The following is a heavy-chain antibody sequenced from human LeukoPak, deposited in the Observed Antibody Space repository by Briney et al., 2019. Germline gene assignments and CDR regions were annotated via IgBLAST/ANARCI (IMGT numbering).Heavy chain of an antibody. V-gene: IGHV3-48*03. D-gene: IGHD3-10*02. CDR3: AELGITMIGGV. CDR2: ISSSGSTI. Sequence: PGGALRLSCAVSGFTFSSYEMNWVRQAPGKGLEWVSYISSSGSTIYYADSVKGGFTISRDNAKNSLYLQMNSLRAEDTAVYYCAELGITMIGGVWGKGTTVTISS. CDR1: GFTFSSYE. J-gene: IGHJ6*04.